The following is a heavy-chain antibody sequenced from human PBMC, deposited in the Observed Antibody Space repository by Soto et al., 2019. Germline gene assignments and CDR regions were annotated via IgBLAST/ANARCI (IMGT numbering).Heavy chain of an antibody. CDR3: ASMGIAVAGTEGEFDY. J-gene: IGHJ4*02. D-gene: IGHD6-19*01. V-gene: IGHV1-69*01. Sequence: QVQLVQSGAEVKKPGSSVKVSCKASGGTFSSYAISWVRQAPGQGLEWMGGIIPIFGTANYAQKFQGRVTITADESTSTAYMEMSSLRSEDTAVYYCASMGIAVAGTEGEFDYWGQGTLVTVSS. CDR2: IIPIFGTA. CDR1: GGTFSSYA.